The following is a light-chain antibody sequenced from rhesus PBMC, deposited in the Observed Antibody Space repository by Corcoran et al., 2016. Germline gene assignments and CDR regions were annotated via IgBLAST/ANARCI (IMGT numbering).Light chain of an antibody. V-gene: IGKV3-35*01. CDR3: LQESSWPLT. CDR2: DAS. CDR1: QSVSSN. Sequence: EIVLTQSPATLSVSPGERATLSCRASQSVSSNLAWYQQKPGQAPRLNIYDASNRATGIPDRFSGSGSGTDFTLSIRSLEPEDVGVYYGLQESSWPLTFGGGTKVEIK. J-gene: IGKJ4*01.